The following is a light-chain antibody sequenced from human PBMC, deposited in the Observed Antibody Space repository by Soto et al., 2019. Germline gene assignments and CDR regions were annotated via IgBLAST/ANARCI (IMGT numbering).Light chain of an antibody. CDR2: GAS. Sequence: EIVLTQSPGTLSLSPGERATLSCRASQSVSSNLAWYQQKPGQAPRLLIYGASTRATGIPARFSGSGSGTEFTLTISRLEPEDSAVYYCQQYSTSPLTFGGGTKVDIK. CDR1: QSVSSN. CDR3: QQYSTSPLT. J-gene: IGKJ4*01. V-gene: IGKV3-20*01.